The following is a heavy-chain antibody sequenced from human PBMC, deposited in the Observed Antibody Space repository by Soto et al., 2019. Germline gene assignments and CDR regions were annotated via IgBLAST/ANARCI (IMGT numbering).Heavy chain of an antibody. J-gene: IGHJ4*02. V-gene: IGHV1-69*13. Sequence: SVKVSCKASGGTFSSYAISWVRQAPGQGLEWMGGIIPIFGTANYAQKFQGRVTITADESTSTAYMELSSLRSEDTAVYYCAREQDASYYYGSGSYYTYWGQGTLVTVSS. CDR2: IIPIFGTA. D-gene: IGHD3-10*01. CDR1: GGTFSSYA. CDR3: AREQDASYYYGSGSYYTY.